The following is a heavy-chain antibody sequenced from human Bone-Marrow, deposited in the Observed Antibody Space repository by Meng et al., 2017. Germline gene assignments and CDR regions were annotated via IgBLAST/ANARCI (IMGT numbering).Heavy chain of an antibody. CDR3: AKESITMIVVVITHRDDAFDI. CDR2: ISNTGSYA. J-gene: IGHJ3*02. Sequence: GGSLRLSCVGSGFTFKSHPMNWVRQAPGKGLEWVSSISNTGSYAFYADSMKGRFTISRDNSKNTLYLQMNSLRAEDTSVYYCAKESITMIVVVITHRDDAFDIWGQGTMVTVSS. D-gene: IGHD3-22*01. CDR1: GFTFKSHP. V-gene: IGHV3-23*01.